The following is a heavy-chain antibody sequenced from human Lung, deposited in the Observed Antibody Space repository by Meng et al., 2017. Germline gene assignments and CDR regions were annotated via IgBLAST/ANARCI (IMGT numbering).Heavy chain of an antibody. Sequence: QVQLQRWGEGLLKPSETLSLTCVVSGWSFSDYYWSWIRQPPGKGLEWIGDINHSGSTNYNPSLENRATISVDTSQNNLSLKLSSVTAADSAVYYCARGPTTMAHDFDYWGQGTLVTVSS. CDR2: INHSGST. V-gene: IGHV4-34*01. CDR3: ARGPTTMAHDFDY. D-gene: IGHD4-11*01. J-gene: IGHJ4*02. CDR1: GWSFSDYY.